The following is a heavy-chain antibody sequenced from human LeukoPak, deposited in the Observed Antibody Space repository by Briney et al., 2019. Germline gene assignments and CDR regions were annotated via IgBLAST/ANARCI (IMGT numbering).Heavy chain of an antibody. Sequence: ASVKVSCKASGYTFASYDISWVRQAPGQGLEWMGWINAHNGNTNYAQKLQGRVTMTTDTSTTTAYMELRSLRSDDTAVYYCARGGYYYADVWGQGTTVTVSS. CDR1: GYTFASYD. V-gene: IGHV1-18*01. CDR2: INAHNGNT. CDR3: ARGGYYYADV. D-gene: IGHD3-10*01. J-gene: IGHJ6*02.